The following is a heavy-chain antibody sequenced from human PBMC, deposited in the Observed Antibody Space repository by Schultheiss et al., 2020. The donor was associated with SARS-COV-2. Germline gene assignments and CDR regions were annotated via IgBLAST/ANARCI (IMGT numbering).Heavy chain of an antibody. V-gene: IGHV4-39*07. CDR3: ARVARRGSSSSAFDY. D-gene: IGHD6-6*01. CDR2: INHSGST. CDR1: GGSISSSSYY. Sequence: SETLSLTCTVSGGSISSSSYYWGWIRQPPGKGLEWIGEINHSGSTNYNPSLKSRVTISVDTSKNQFSLKLSSVTAADTAVYYCARVARRGSSSSAFDYWGQGTLVTVSS. J-gene: IGHJ4*02.